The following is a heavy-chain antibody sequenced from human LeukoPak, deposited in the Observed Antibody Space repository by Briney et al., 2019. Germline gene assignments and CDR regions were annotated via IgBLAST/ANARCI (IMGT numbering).Heavy chain of an antibody. Sequence: GGSLRLSCAASGFTFSSYSMNWVRQAPGKGLEWVSYISSSSSTIYYADSVKGRFTISKDNAKNSLYLQMNSLRAEDTAVYYCARDGYSSSWYVYGMDVWGQGTTVTVSS. CDR1: GFTFSSYS. V-gene: IGHV3-48*04. CDR2: ISSSSSTI. J-gene: IGHJ6*02. CDR3: ARDGYSSSWYVYGMDV. D-gene: IGHD6-13*01.